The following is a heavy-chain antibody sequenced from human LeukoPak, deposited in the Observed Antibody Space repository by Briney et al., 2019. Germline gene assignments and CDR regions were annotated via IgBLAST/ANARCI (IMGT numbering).Heavy chain of an antibody. CDR2: INHSGST. V-gene: IGHV4-34*01. CDR1: GGSFSGYY. J-gene: IGHJ4*02. D-gene: IGHD5-24*01. Sequence: SSETLSLTCAVYGGSFSGYYWSWIRQPPGKGLEWIGEINHSGSTNYNPSLKSRVTISVDTSKNQFSLKLSSVTAADTAVYYCAVQDGYNSDYWGQGTLVTVSS. CDR3: AVQDGYNSDY.